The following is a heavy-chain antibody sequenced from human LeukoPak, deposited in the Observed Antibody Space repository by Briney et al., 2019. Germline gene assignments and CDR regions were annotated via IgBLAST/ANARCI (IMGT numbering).Heavy chain of an antibody. CDR2: IYYSGST. J-gene: IGHJ4*02. V-gene: IGHV4-59*08. Sequence: SETLSLTCTVSGDSISSYYWSWIRQPPGEGLEWIGYIYYSGSTNYNPSLKSRVTISVDTSNNQFSLNLNSLTAADTAMYYCARHSSAWYGPLFDSWGQGTLVTVSS. CDR3: ARHSSAWYGPLFDS. D-gene: IGHD6-19*01. CDR1: GDSISSYY.